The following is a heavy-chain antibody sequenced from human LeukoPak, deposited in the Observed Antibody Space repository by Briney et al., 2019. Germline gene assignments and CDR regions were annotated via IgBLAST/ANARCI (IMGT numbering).Heavy chain of an antibody. CDR3: VRESALVRFLESWFDP. Sequence: SETLSLTCTVSGGSISSYYWSWIRQPPGKGLEWIGYIYYSGSTNYNPSLRSRVTISVDTSKNQFSLKLSSVTAADTAVYYCVRESALVRFLESWFDPWGQGTLVTVSS. CDR2: IYYSGST. D-gene: IGHD3-3*01. CDR1: GGSISSYY. V-gene: IGHV4-59*01. J-gene: IGHJ5*02.